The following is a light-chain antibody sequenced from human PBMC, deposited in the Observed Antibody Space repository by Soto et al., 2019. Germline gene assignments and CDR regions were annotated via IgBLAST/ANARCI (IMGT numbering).Light chain of an antibody. CDR2: GAS. V-gene: IGKV3-20*01. J-gene: IGKJ1*01. CDR3: QQYVSSVT. Sequence: EIVLTQSPGSLSLSPGERATLSCRASQSVDSSFFAWYQKKPGQAPRLLIYGASKRATGIPDRFSGSGYGKDFTLTISRLEPEDFAVYYCQQYVSSVTFGQGTKVEIK. CDR1: QSVDSSF.